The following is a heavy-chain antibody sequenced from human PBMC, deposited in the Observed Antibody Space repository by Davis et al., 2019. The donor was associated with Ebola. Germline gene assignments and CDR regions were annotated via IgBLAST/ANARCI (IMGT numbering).Heavy chain of an antibody. Sequence: GESLKISCAASGFTFSTYAMTWVRQAPGKGLEWVSLIGGDGGYTYYADSVKGRYTISRDNSKNTLYLQMNSLRAEDTAVYFCAKEEFHYWTYYYESSGYLDFWGQGALVTVSS. J-gene: IGHJ4*02. V-gene: IGHV3-23*01. CDR2: IGGDGGYT. CDR3: AKEEFHYWTYYYESSGYLDF. D-gene: IGHD3-22*01. CDR1: GFTFSTYA.